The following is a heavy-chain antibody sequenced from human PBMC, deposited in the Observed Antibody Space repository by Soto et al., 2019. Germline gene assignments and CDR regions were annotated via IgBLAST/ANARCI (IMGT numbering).Heavy chain of an antibody. CDR2: IIPIFGTA. CDR3: AITDWNDVLYYYGMDV. D-gene: IGHD1-1*01. CDR1: GGTFSSYA. V-gene: IGHV1-69*13. J-gene: IGHJ6*02. Sequence: ASVKVSCKASGGTFSSYAISWVRQAPGQGLEWMGGIIPIFGTANYAQKFQGRVTITADESTSTAYMELSSLRSEDTAVYYCAITDWNDVLYYYGMDVWGQGTTVAVSS.